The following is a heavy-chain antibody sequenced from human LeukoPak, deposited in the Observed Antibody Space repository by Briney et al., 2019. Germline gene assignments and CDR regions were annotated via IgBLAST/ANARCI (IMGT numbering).Heavy chain of an antibody. D-gene: IGHD1-26*01. Sequence: GGSLRLSCAASGFTFSSYGMNWVRQAPGKGLEWVSSISTSTSTIWYADSVKGRFTISRDNAKNSLYLQMNSLRVEDTAVYYCARGWELGYWGQGTLVTVSS. J-gene: IGHJ4*02. CDR1: GFTFSSYG. CDR3: ARGWELGY. CDR2: ISTSTSTI. V-gene: IGHV3-48*01.